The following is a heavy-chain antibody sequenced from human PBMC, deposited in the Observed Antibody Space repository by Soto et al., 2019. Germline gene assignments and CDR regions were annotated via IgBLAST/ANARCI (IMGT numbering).Heavy chain of an antibody. Sequence: DVQLVESGGGLIQPGESLRLSCAAFGLTISGKKYVAWVRQAPGKGLEWVSALYDVDGSFYADSGTGRFTTSSDSSKTTVYLQMNDLRPDDTGVYYCVSQPHWARPFESWGQGTLVNVSS. CDR3: VSQPHWARPFES. CDR2: LYDVDGS. V-gene: IGHV3-53*01. CDR1: GLTISGKKY. D-gene: IGHD7-27*01. J-gene: IGHJ4*02.